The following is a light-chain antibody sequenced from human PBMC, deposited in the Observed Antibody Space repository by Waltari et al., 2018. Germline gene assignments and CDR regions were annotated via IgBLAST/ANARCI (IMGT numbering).Light chain of an antibody. CDR3: QQYGSQLT. CDR1: QSVSSSY. J-gene: IGKJ4*01. CDR2: GAS. Sequence: EIVLTQAPGTLSLSPGERATLSCRASQSVSSSYLAWSHQKPGQAPRLLIYGASSRATGIPARFSGSGSGTDFTLTISRLEPEDFAVYYCQQYGSQLTFGGGTKVEIK. V-gene: IGKV3-20*01.